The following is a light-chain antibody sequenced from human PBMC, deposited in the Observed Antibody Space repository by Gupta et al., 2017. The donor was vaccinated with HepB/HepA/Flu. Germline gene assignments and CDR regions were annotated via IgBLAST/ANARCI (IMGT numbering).Light chain of an antibody. CDR3: NSRDSSGNHVV. CDR1: SLRSYY. V-gene: IGLV3-19*01. J-gene: IGLJ2*01. CDR2: GKN. Sequence: SELTQDPAVSVALGQTVRITCQGDSLRSYYASWYQQKPGQAPVLVIYGKNNRPSGIPDRFSGSSSGNTASLTITGAQAEDEADYYCNSRDSSGNHVVFGGGTKLTVL.